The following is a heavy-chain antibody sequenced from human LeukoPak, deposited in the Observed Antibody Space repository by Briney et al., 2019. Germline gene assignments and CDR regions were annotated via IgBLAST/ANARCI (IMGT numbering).Heavy chain of an antibody. CDR2: INPNSGGT. CDR1: GYTFTGYY. V-gene: IGHV1-2*02. Sequence: GASVTVSCKASGYTFTGYYMHWVRQAPGQGLEWMGWINPNSGGTNYAQKFQGRVTMTRDTSISTAYMELSRLRSDDTAVYYCAMTYQLISRGIGAFDIWGQGTMVTVSS. J-gene: IGHJ3*02. CDR3: AMTYQLISRGIGAFDI. D-gene: IGHD2-2*01.